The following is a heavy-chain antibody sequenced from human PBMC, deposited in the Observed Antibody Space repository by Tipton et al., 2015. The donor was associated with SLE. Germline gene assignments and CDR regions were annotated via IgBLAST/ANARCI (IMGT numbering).Heavy chain of an antibody. J-gene: IGHJ6*03. CDR2: IYYSGYT. D-gene: IGHD5-12*01. CDR1: GGSISSDSSY. CDR3: ARSRATIGSHYMDV. Sequence: TLSLTCTVSGGSISSDSSYWHWIRQHPGKGLEWIGYIYYSGYTYYNPSLKSRLTISVDTSQNHFSLKLTSVTAADTAVYYCARSRATIGSHYMDVWGKGTTVTVSS. V-gene: IGHV4-31*03.